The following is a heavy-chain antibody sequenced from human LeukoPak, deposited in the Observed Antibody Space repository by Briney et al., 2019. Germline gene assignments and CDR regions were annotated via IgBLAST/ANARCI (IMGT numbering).Heavy chain of an antibody. D-gene: IGHD3-22*01. CDR3: ARDNYDSSGPYYFDY. V-gene: IGHV3-20*04. Sequence: GGSLRLSCAASGFTFDDYGMSWVRQAPGKGLEWVSGINWNGGSTYFADSVKGRFTISRDNARNSLYLQMNSLRAEDTAVYYCARDNYDSSGPYYFDYWGQGTLVTVSS. CDR1: GFTFDDYG. J-gene: IGHJ4*02. CDR2: INWNGGST.